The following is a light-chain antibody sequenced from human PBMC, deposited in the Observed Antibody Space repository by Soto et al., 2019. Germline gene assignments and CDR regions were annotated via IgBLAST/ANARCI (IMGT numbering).Light chain of an antibody. CDR1: QSVSIH. J-gene: IGKJ1*01. CDR3: QQYGSLSWT. CDR2: GAS. Sequence: ETVMTQSPGTLSVSLGERATLSCRASQSVSIHLAWYQQKPGQAPRLLIYGASSRATGIPDRFSGSGSGTDFTLTISRLEPEDFAVYYCQQYGSLSWTFGQGTK. V-gene: IGKV3-20*01.